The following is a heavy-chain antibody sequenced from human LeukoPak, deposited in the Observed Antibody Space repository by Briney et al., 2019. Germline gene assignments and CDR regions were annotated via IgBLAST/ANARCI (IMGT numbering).Heavy chain of an antibody. D-gene: IGHD1-26*01. Sequence: SSETLSLTCTVSGDSISSYYWSWIRQPAERGLEWLGHIYTSGSTNSYTSGSTDYNPSLKSRVTISLDRSKNQFSLKLSSVTAPDTAVYYCAAFLSGTYWYFDYWGQGALVTVSS. CDR3: AAFLSGTYWYFDY. CDR2: IYTSGST. J-gene: IGHJ4*02. V-gene: IGHV4-4*07. CDR1: GDSISSYY.